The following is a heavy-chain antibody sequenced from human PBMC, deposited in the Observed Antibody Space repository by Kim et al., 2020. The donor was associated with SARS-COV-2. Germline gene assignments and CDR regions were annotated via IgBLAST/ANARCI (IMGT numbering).Heavy chain of an antibody. V-gene: IGHV3-15*01. CDR3: TTESIAAAGTDYYYYGMDV. D-gene: IGHD6-13*01. J-gene: IGHJ6*02. Sequence: KGRFTISRDDSKNTLYLKMNSLKTEDTAVYYCTTESIAAAGTDYYYYGMDVWGQGTTVTVSS.